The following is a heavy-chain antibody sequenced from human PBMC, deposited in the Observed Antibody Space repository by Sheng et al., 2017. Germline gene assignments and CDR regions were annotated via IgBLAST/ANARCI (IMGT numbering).Heavy chain of an antibody. V-gene: IGHV1-69*05. CDR3: ARGGLRYCSSTSCPDAFDI. D-gene: IGHD2-2*01. CDR1: GGTFSSYA. J-gene: IGHJ3*02. CDR2: IIPIFGTA. Sequence: QVQLVQSGAEVKKPGSSVKVSCKASGGTFSSYAISWVRQAPGQGLEWMGGIIPIFGTANYAQKFQGRVTITTDESTSTAYMELSSLRSEDTAVYYCARGGLRYCSSTSCPDAFDIWGQGTMVTVSS.